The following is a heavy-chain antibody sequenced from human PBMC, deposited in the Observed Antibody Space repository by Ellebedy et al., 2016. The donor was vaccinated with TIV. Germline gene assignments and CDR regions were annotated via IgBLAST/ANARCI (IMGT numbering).Heavy chain of an antibody. CDR3: AKEWDVFLEWLNAFDI. J-gene: IGHJ3*02. CDR1: GFTFSSYG. Sequence: GGSLRLXXAASGFTFSSYGMHWVRQAPGKGLEWVAVISYDGSNKYYADSVKGRFTISRDNSKNTLYLQMNSLRAEDTAVYYCAKEWDVFLEWLNAFDIWGQGTMVTVSS. D-gene: IGHD3-3*01. CDR2: ISYDGSNK. V-gene: IGHV3-30*18.